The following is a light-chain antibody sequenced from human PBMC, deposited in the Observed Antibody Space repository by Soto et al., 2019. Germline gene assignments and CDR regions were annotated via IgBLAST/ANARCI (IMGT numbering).Light chain of an antibody. V-gene: IGKV3-11*01. CDR2: DAS. CDR3: QQRSNRIT. Sequence: EIVLTQSPATLSLSPGERATLSCRASQSVSSYLAWYQQKPGQAPRLLMYDASKRATGIPVRFSVSGSGTDFTLTISSLEPEDFAVYYCQQRSNRITFGGGTKVEIK. J-gene: IGKJ4*01. CDR1: QSVSSY.